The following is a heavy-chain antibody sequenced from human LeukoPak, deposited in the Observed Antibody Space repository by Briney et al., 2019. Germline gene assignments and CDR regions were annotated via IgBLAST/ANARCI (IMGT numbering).Heavy chain of an antibody. V-gene: IGHV4-59*08. CDR1: GGSMTSYF. CDR3: ARASPNWNPPDY. CDR2: VYHSGST. J-gene: IGHJ4*02. Sequence: SETLSLTCTVSGGSMTSYFWSWIRQPPGKGLEWIGYVYHSGSTSDNPSLKSRVSISEDTSKNQFSLKLSSVTAADTAVYYCARASPNWNPPDYWGQGTLVTVSS. D-gene: IGHD1-1*01.